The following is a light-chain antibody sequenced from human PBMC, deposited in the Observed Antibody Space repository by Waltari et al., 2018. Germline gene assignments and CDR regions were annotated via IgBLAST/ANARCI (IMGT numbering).Light chain of an antibody. CDR3: ETGGHGTWV. Sequence: QLVVTQSPSASAPLRASVKLTCTLSSRHTRHVSAWPPQRPEKGPRYLMKVNSDGSHSKGDEIPDRFSGSSSGAERYLTISSLQSDDEADYYCETGGHGTWVFGGGTKLTVL. J-gene: IGLJ3*02. CDR2: VNSDGSH. CDR1: SRHTRHV. V-gene: IGLV4-69*01.